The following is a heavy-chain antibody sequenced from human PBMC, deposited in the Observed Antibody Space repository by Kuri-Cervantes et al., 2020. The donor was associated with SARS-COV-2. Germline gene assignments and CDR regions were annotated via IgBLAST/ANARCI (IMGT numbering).Heavy chain of an antibody. CDR3: AFSGGDRYYFDY. CDR2: ISYDGSNK. D-gene: IGHD2-21*02. Sequence: GGSLRLSCAASGFTFSSYAMHWVRQAPGKGLEWVAVISYDGSNKYYADSVKGRFTISRDNSKNTLYLQMNSLRAEDTAVYYCAFSGGDRYYFDYWGQGTLVTVSS. CDR1: GFTFSSYA. V-gene: IGHV3-30-3*01. J-gene: IGHJ4*02.